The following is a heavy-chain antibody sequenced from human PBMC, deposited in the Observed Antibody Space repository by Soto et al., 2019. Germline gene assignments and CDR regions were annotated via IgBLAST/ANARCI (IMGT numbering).Heavy chain of an antibody. Sequence: GGSLRLSCATSGFTFSNYWMSWVRQTPGKGLEWVANIKQDGSQKYYVDSVKGRFSISRDNAEDSLYLQMNSLRPEDTAVYYCARDHCGDYCYNDYWGQGTLVTVSS. CDR2: IKQDGSQK. V-gene: IGHV3-7*01. CDR3: ARDHCGDYCYNDY. J-gene: IGHJ4*02. CDR1: GFTFSNYW. D-gene: IGHD2-21*01.